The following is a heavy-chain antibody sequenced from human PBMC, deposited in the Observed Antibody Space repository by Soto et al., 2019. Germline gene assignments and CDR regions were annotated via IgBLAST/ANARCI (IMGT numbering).Heavy chain of an antibody. V-gene: IGHV3-7*01. CDR1: EFTFDKYY. Sequence: GGSLRLSCAASEFTFDKYYMTWVRQASQKGREWGANIKPYATARNQVCSVKGRFTISRDNAYISRLLQINSGRAEDTAVYFCARGNWNYYYGFDVWGQGTTVTVPS. D-gene: IGHD1-20*01. CDR2: IKPYATAR. J-gene: IGHJ6*02. CDR3: ARGNWNYYYGFDV.